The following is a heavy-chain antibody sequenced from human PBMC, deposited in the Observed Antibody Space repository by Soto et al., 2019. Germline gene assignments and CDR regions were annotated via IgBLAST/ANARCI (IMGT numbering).Heavy chain of an antibody. CDR1: GFTFSSYA. J-gene: IGHJ6*02. CDR2: ISYDGSNK. Sequence: PGGSLRLSCAASGFTFSSYAMHWVRQAPGKGLEWVAVISYDGSNKYYADSVKGRFTISRDNSKNTLYLQMNSLRAEDTAVYYCARSLYYDFWSGYYWGGYYYGMDVWGQGTTVTV. V-gene: IGHV3-30-3*01. CDR3: ARSLYYDFWSGYYWGGYYYGMDV. D-gene: IGHD3-3*01.